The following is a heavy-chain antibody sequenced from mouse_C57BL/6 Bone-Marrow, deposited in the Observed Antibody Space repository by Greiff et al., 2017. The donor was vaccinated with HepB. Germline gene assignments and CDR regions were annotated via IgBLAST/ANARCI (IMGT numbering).Heavy chain of an antibody. CDR2: INPGSGGT. Sequence: QVQLQQSGADLVRPGTSVKVSCKASGYAFTNYLIEWVKQRPGQGLEWIGVINPGSGGTNYNEKFKGKATLTADKSSSTAYMQLSSLTSEDSAVYFCARSSFYYDYDVGAMDYWGQGTSVTVSS. J-gene: IGHJ4*01. CDR1: GYAFTNYL. V-gene: IGHV1-54*01. CDR3: ARSSFYYDYDVGAMDY. D-gene: IGHD2-4*01.